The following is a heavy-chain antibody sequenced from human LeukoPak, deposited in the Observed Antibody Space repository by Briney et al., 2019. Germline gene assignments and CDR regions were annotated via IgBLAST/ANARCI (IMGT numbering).Heavy chain of an antibody. CDR2: ISYDGSNK. CDR3: AKECGEGLGVVTPGCGFDI. Sequence: GRSLRLSCAASGFTFSSYGMHWVRQAPGKGLEWVAVISYDGSNKYYADSVKGRFTISRDNSKNTLYLQMNSLRAEDTAVYYCAKECGEGLGVVTPGCGFDIWGQGTMVTVSS. J-gene: IGHJ3*02. CDR1: GFTFSSYG. V-gene: IGHV3-30*18. D-gene: IGHD3-3*01.